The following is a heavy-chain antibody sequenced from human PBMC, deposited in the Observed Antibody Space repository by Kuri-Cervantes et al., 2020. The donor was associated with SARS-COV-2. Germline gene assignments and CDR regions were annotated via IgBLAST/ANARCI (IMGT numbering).Heavy chain of an antibody. Sequence: ASVKVSCKASGFTFTTYGFCWLRQAPGQGLEWMGWISTNSGNTGYAQKFQGRVTMTRNTSISTAYMELSSLRSEDTAVYYCARGRYSSSAIFDYWGQGTLVTVSS. J-gene: IGHJ4*02. CDR3: ARGRYSSSAIFDY. D-gene: IGHD6-6*01. V-gene: IGHV1-8*02. CDR2: ISTNSGNT. CDR1: GFTFTTYG.